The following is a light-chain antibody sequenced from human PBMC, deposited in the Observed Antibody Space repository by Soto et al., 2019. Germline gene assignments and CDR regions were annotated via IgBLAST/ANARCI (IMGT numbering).Light chain of an antibody. CDR1: QSVNSN. J-gene: IGKJ2*01. CDR3: QHYNYWPYT. CDR2: SAS. Sequence: EIVMTQSPATLSVSPGERATLSCRSIQSVNSNLAWYQQKPGQAPRLLIYSASTRATGVPARFSGSGSGTDFTLTISSLQSEDFAVYYCQHYNYWPYTFGQGTKVDIK. V-gene: IGKV3-15*01.